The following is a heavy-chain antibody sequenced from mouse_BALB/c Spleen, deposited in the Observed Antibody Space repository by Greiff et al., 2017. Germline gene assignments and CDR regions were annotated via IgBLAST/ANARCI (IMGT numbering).Heavy chain of an antibody. CDR1: GYNFTSYW. CDR3: ARRPIYDGYAMDY. J-gene: IGHJ4*01. Sequence: VQLQQPGAELVKPGTSVKLSCKASGYNFTSYWINWVKLRPGQGLEWIGDIYPGSGSTNYNEKFKSKATLTVDTSSSTAYMQLSSLASEDSALYYCARRPIYDGYAMDYWGQGTSVTVSS. CDR2: IYPGSGST. D-gene: IGHD2-3*01. V-gene: IGHV1-55*01.